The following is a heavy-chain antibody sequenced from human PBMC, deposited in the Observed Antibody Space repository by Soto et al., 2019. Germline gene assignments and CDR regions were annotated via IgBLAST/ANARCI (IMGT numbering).Heavy chain of an antibody. V-gene: IGHV4-39*01. J-gene: IGHJ5*02. CDR3: VKIPSVKGWFDP. Sequence: SETLPLTCTVSGGSISSSSYYWGWIRQPPGKGLEWIGSIYYSGSTYYNPSLKSRVTISVDTSKNQFSLKLSSVTAADTAVYYCVKIPSVKGWFDPWGQGTLVTVSS. CDR1: GGSISSSSYY. D-gene: IGHD2-2*01. CDR2: IYYSGST.